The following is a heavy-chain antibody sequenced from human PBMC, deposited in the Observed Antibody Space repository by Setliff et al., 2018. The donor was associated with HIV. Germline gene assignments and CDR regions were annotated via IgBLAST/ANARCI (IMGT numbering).Heavy chain of an antibody. Sequence: SETLSLTCAVYGGSFSGSYWSWIRQPPGKGLEWIEEINHSGSTNYSPSLKSRVTISVDTSKNQFSLKLSSVTAADTAVYYCASRRAAMWHGLFVGFENWGQGTLVTVSS. CDR3: ASRRAAMWHGLFVGFEN. CDR1: GGSFSGSY. D-gene: IGHD1-26*01. CDR2: INHSGST. J-gene: IGHJ4*02. V-gene: IGHV4-34*01.